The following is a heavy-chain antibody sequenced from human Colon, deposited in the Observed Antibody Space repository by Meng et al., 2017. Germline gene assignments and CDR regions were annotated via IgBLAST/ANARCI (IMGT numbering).Heavy chain of an antibody. CDR1: GYSFTSYG. V-gene: IGHV1-3*04. Sequence: QVHLVQSGAELKKPGASVKVSCQASGYSFTSYGMHWLRQAPGQRPEWMGWIYTADGNRRYSQRFQGRLTITSDTFARTAYMELSSLRSEDTAVYFCARDERGGPYYFDYWGQGTLVTVSS. J-gene: IGHJ4*02. CDR3: ARDERGGPYYFDY. CDR2: IYTADGNR.